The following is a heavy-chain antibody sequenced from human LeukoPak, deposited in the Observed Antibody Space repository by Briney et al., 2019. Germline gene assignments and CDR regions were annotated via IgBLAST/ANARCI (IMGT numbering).Heavy chain of an antibody. CDR3: AKSEMATPEGYYYYGMDV. V-gene: IGHV3-9*01. D-gene: IGHD5-24*01. J-gene: IGHJ6*02. CDR2: IRWNSGSI. Sequence: GRSLRLSCAASGFTFDDYAMHWVRQAPGKGLEWVSGIRWNSGSIGYADSVKGRFTISRDNAKNSLYLQMNSLRAEDTALYHCAKSEMATPEGYYYYGMDVWGQGTTVTVSS. CDR1: GFTFDDYA.